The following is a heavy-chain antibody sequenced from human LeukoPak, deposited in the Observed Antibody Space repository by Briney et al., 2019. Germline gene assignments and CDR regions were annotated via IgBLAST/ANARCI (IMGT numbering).Heavy chain of an antibody. CDR2: IIPIFGTA. Sequence: ASVKVSCKASGGTFSSYAISWVRQATGQGLEWMGGIIPIFGTANYAQKFQGRVTITADESTSTAYMELSSLRSEDTAVYYCAITTYYYDSSGYGGYFDYWGQGTLVTVSS. D-gene: IGHD3-22*01. V-gene: IGHV1-69*13. CDR3: AITTYYYDSSGYGGYFDY. J-gene: IGHJ4*02. CDR1: GGTFSSYA.